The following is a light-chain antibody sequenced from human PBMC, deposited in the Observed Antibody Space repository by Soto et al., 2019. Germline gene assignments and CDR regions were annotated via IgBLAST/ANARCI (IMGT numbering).Light chain of an antibody. J-gene: IGKJ1*01. Sequence: DIQMTESPSTMSASVGDRVTITCRASQSISSWLAWYQQKPGKTPKLLIYGASSLESGVPSRFSGSRSGPDFTLTISSLKHEDFATYDCQQSYSSTPTFGQGTKVDIK. CDR2: GAS. CDR1: QSISSW. CDR3: QQSYSSTPT. V-gene: IGKV1-5*01.